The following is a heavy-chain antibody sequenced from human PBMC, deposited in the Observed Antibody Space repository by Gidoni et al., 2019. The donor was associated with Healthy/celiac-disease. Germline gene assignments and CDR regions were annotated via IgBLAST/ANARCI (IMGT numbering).Heavy chain of an antibody. J-gene: IGHJ3*02. D-gene: IGHD6-13*01. V-gene: IGHV4-31*02. CDR2: ST. CDR3: ASAPGNHAFDI. Sequence: STYYNPSLKSRVTISVDTSKNQFSLKLSSVTAADTAVYYCASAPGNHAFDIWGQGTMVTVSS.